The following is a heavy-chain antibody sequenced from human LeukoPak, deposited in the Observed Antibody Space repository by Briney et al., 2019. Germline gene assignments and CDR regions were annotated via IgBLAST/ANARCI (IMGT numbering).Heavy chain of an antibody. D-gene: IGHD3-22*01. CDR2: ISYSGDT. V-gene: IGHV4-59*01. J-gene: IGHJ4*02. CDR3: ARDGRYYYDSSGYFP. CDR1: GGSISSYY. Sequence: SETLSLTCTVSGGSISSYYWSWIRQPPGKGLEWIGYISYSGDTNSNPSLKSRVAISLDTSKNQFSLKLNSVTAADTAVYYCARDGRYYYDSSGYFPWGQGTLVTVSS.